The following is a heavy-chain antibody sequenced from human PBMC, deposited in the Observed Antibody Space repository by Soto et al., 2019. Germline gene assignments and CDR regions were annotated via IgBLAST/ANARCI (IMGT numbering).Heavy chain of an antibody. CDR1: GGSFSGYY. J-gene: IGHJ6*03. D-gene: IGHD2-2*01. V-gene: IGHV4-34*01. CDR3: ARTLPPIVVVPAATYYYYFMDV. Sequence: SETLSLTCAVYGGSFSGYYWSWIRQPPXKGLEWIGEINHSGSTNYNPSLKSRVTISVDTSKNQFSLKLSSVTAADTAVYYCARTLPPIVVVPAATYYYYFMDVWGKGTTVIVYS. CDR2: INHSGST.